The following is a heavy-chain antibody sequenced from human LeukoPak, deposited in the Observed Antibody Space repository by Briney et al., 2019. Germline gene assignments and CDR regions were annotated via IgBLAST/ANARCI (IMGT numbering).Heavy chain of an antibody. CDR2: TYYRSKWYN. CDR1: GDSVSSNSAA. J-gene: IGHJ4*02. D-gene: IGHD6-19*01. CDR3: ARGEQWLGGDGRIDY. V-gene: IGHV6-1*01. Sequence: SQTLSLTCAISGDSVSSNSAAWNWIRQSPSRGLEWLGRTYYRSKWYNDYAVSVKSRITINPDTSKNQFSLQLNSVAPEDTAVYYCARGEQWLGGDGRIDYWGQGTLVTVSS.